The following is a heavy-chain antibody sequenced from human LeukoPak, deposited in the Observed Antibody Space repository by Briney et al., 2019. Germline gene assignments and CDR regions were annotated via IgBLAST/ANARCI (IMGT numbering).Heavy chain of an antibody. CDR1: GFTFSSYE. J-gene: IGHJ4*02. CDR3: ARTSSSWYSSYFDY. D-gene: IGHD6-13*01. Sequence: GGSLRLSXAASGFTFSSYEMNWVRQAPGKGLEWVSYISSSGSTIYYADSVKGRFTISRDNAKNSLYLQMNSLRAEDTAVYYCARTSSSWYSSYFDYWGQGTLVTVSS. V-gene: IGHV3-48*03. CDR2: ISSSGSTI.